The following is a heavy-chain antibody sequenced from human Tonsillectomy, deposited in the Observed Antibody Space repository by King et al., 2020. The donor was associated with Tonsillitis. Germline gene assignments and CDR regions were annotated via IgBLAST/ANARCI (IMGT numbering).Heavy chain of an antibody. J-gene: IGHJ5*01. V-gene: IGHV3-33*01. CDR2: IWHDGSIK. Sequence: VQLVESGGGVVQPGRSLTLSCAASGFTFRNSGMHWVRQRPGKGLEWVAVIWHDGSIKKYADSVQGRFAISRDNSKNTLFLQMDSLRAEDTAIYYCTRSCTGDCVGACFDFWGPGTLVTVSS. CDR1: GFTFRNSG. D-gene: IGHD2-21*01. CDR3: TRSCTGDCVGACFDF.